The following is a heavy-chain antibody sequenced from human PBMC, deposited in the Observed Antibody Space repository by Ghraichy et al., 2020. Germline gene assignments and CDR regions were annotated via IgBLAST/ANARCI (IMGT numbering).Heavy chain of an antibody. CDR1: GFTFSSYA. Sequence: GGSLRLSCAASGFTFSSYAMSWVRQAPGKGLEWVSAISGSGGSTYYADSVKGRFTISRDNSKNTLYLQMNSLRAEDTAVYYCAKALYYYDSSGFGGVDYWGQGTLVTVSS. D-gene: IGHD3-22*01. V-gene: IGHV3-23*01. J-gene: IGHJ4*02. CDR3: AKALYYYDSSGFGGVDY. CDR2: ISGSGGST.